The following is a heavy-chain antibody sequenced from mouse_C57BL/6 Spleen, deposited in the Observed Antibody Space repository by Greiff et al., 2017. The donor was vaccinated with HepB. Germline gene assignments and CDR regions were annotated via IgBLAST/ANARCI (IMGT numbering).Heavy chain of an antibody. Sequence: EVQLQQSGPELVKPGASVKISCKASGYSFTDYNMNWVKQSNGKSLEWIGVINPNYGTTSYNQKFKGKATLTVDQSSSTAYMQLNSLTSEDSAVYFGASGVIYDGYYSYAMDYWGQGTSVTVSS. CDR1: GYSFTDYN. V-gene: IGHV1-39*01. CDR2: INPNYGTT. CDR3: ASGVIYDGYYSYAMDY. D-gene: IGHD2-3*01. J-gene: IGHJ4*01.